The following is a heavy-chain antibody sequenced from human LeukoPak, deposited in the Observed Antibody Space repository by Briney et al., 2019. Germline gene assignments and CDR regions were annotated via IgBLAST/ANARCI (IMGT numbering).Heavy chain of an antibody. V-gene: IGHV3-30*18. CDR3: AKDRHFDILTKPLY. D-gene: IGHD3-9*01. Sequence: PGGSLRLSCAASGFTFSSYGMHWVRQAPGKGLEWVAVISYDGSNKYYADSVKGRFTISRDNSKKTLYLQMSSLKAEDTAVYYCAKDRHFDILTKPLYWGQGTLVTVSS. J-gene: IGHJ4*02. CDR1: GFTFSSYG. CDR2: ISYDGSNK.